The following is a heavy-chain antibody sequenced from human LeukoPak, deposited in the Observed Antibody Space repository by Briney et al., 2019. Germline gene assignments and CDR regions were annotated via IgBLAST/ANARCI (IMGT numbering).Heavy chain of an antibody. J-gene: IGHJ4*02. D-gene: IGHD2-8*01. V-gene: IGHV1-18*01. CDR1: GYTFTSYG. CDR3: ARGSDIVLMVYAIEYYFDY. CDR2: ISAYNGNT. Sequence: VASVKVSCKASGYTFTSYGISWVRQAPGQGLEWMGWISAYNGNTNYAQKLQGRVTMTTDTSTSTAYMELRSLRSDDTAVYYCARGSDIVLMVYAIEYYFDYWGQGTLVTVSS.